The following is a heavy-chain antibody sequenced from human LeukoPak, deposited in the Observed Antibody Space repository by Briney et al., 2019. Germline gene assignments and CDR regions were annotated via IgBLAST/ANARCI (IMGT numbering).Heavy chain of an antibody. Sequence: GGSLRLSCAASGFTFSSYAMHWVRQAPGKGLEWVAVISYDGSNKYYADSVKGRFTISRDNSKNTLYLQMNSLRAEDTALYYCAKDTTKELGDLNWFDPWGQGTLVTVSS. J-gene: IGHJ5*02. CDR1: GFTFSSYA. CDR3: AKDTTKELGDLNWFDP. CDR2: ISYDGSNK. V-gene: IGHV3-30*04. D-gene: IGHD1-26*01.